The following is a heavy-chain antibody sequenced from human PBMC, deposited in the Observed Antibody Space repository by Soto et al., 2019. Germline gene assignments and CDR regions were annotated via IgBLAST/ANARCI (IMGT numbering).Heavy chain of an antibody. Sequence: SLTCTVSGGSINSYYWSWVRQPPGKGLEWIGYIFRSGSTTSNPSLKSRLIISIDMSKNQFSLKLTSVTAADTAVYYCARFSRMAAADYWGQGTLVTVSS. CDR3: ARFSRMAAADY. D-gene: IGHD6-13*01. CDR2: IFRSGST. CDR1: GGSINSYY. V-gene: IGHV4-59*01. J-gene: IGHJ4*02.